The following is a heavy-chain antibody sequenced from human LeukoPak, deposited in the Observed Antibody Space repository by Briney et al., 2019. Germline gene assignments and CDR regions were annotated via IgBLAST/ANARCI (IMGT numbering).Heavy chain of an antibody. Sequence: GGSLRLSCAASGLTVSSNCMSWVRQAPGKGLEWVSFIYSGGSTYYTDSVKGRFTISRDNSKNTLYLQMNSLRAEDTAVYYCAREGARWEPSFSAFDIWGQGTMVTVSS. CDR3: AREGARWEPSFSAFDI. D-gene: IGHD1-26*01. CDR1: GLTVSSNC. V-gene: IGHV3-53*01. J-gene: IGHJ3*02. CDR2: IYSGGST.